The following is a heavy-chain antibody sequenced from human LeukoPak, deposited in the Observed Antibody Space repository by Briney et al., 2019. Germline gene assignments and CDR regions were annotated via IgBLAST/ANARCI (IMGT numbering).Heavy chain of an antibody. CDR1: GFTFSSYA. J-gene: IGHJ6*02. CDR2: ISGSGGST. V-gene: IGHV3-23*01. Sequence: GGSLRLSCAASGFTFSSYAMSWVRLAPGKGLEWVSAISGSGGSTYYADSVKGRFTISRDNSKNTLYLQMNSLRAEDTAVYYCAEEMYSSGWYGSYYYYYGMDVWGQGTTVTVSS. CDR3: AEEMYSSGWYGSYYYYYGMDV. D-gene: IGHD6-19*01.